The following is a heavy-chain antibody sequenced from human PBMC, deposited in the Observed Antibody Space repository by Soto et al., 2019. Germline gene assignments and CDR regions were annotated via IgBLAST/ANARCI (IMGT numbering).Heavy chain of an antibody. CDR2: ISAYNGNT. Sequence: QVQLVHSGAEVKKPGASVKVSCKASGYTFTSYGFSWVRQAPGQWHEWMVWISAYNGNTNYAQKLQGRVTMTTDTSKSTGYMERRRLRSDDTAVYYCAREGSRPYYYDGMDVWGQGTTVTVSS. J-gene: IGHJ6*02. CDR1: GYTFTSYG. D-gene: IGHD3-10*01. CDR3: AREGSRPYYYDGMDV. V-gene: IGHV1-18*01.